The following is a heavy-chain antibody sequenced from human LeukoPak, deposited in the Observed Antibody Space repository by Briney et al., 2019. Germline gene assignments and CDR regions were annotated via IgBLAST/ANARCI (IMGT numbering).Heavy chain of an antibody. Sequence: GGSLRLSCAASGFTFSSYSMNWVRQAPGKGLEWVSSISSSSSYIYYADSVKGRFTISRDNAKNSLYLQMNSLRAEDTAVYYCASSGYCSSTSCYGGGLDYWGQGTLVTVSS. V-gene: IGHV3-21*01. CDR1: GFTFSSYS. CDR2: ISSSSSYI. CDR3: ASSGYCSSTSCYGGGLDY. J-gene: IGHJ4*02. D-gene: IGHD2-2*01.